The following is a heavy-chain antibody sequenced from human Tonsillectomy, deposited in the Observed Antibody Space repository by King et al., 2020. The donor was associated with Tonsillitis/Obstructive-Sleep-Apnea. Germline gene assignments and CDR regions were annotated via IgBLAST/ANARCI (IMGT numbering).Heavy chain of an antibody. CDR1: GFNFHFYA. CDR3: AKDFSGRANF. CDR2: TSPDGTKT. V-gene: IGHV3-30*18. Sequence: VQLVESGGGVVQPGRSLRLSCAASGFNFHFYAMHWVRQAPGKGLEWVALTSPDGTKTYFADSVKGRFTISRDNSKNTLYRQLSSLTADDTSIYYCAKDFSGRANFWGQGTLVTVSS. D-gene: IGHD1-26*01. J-gene: IGHJ4*02.